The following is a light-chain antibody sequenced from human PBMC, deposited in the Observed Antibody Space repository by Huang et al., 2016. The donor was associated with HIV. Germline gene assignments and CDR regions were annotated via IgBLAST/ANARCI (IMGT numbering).Light chain of an antibody. Sequence: EIVLTQSPGTLSLSLGERATLSCRASQTVSNKYLAWYPQKPGQAPRLLIYGASSRATGIPDRFSGSGSGTDFTLIINRLEPEDVGVYHCQQYALSPWTFGQGTKVEIK. CDR1: QTVSNKY. V-gene: IGKV3-20*01. CDR3: QQYALSPWT. CDR2: GAS. J-gene: IGKJ1*01.